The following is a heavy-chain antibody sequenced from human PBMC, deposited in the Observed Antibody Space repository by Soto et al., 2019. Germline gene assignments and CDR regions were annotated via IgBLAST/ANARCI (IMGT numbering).Heavy chain of an antibody. CDR1: GGTFSSYA. CDR2: IIPIFGTA. D-gene: IGHD6-13*01. CDR3: ARDPGYSSSWTPDHDDY. J-gene: IGHJ4*02. V-gene: IGHV1-69*01. Sequence: QVQLVQSGAEVKKPGSSVKVSCKASGGTFSSYAISWVRQAPGQGLEWMGGIIPIFGTANYAQKFQGRVTSTADESTSTAYRELSSLRSEDTAVYYCARDPGYSSSWTPDHDDYWGQGTLVTVS.